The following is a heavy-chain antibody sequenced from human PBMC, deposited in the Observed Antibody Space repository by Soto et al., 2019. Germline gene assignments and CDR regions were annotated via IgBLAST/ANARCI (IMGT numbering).Heavy chain of an antibody. CDR2: IYYSGST. Sequence: QVQLQESGPGLVKLSETLSLTCSVSGGSIGSYYWSWIRQPPGKGLEWIGYIYYSGSTNYNPSLKSRVTISVDTSKNQFSLKLSSVTAADTAVYYCARGGWRQIDYWGQGTLVTVSS. CDR1: GGSIGSYY. D-gene: IGHD3-3*01. CDR3: ARGGWRQIDY. V-gene: IGHV4-59*08. J-gene: IGHJ4*02.